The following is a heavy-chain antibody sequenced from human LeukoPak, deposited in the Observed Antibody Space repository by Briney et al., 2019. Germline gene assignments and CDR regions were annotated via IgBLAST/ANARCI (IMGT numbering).Heavy chain of an antibody. V-gene: IGHV3-66*01. J-gene: IGHJ5*02. CDR2: IYSGGST. D-gene: IGHD1-7*01. CDR3: ARGGGITGTTKFDP. Sequence: PGGSLRLSCAASGFTVSSNYMSWVRQAPGKGLEWVSVIYSGGSTYYADSVKGRFTISRDNSKNTLYLQMNSLRAEDTAVYYCARGGGITGTTKFDPWGQGTLVTVSS. CDR1: GFTVSSNY.